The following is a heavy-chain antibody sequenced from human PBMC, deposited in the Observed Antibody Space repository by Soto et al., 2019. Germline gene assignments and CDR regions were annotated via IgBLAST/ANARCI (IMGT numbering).Heavy chain of an antibody. J-gene: IGHJ6*03. CDR1: GFTFTSYY. CDR2: INPSGGTT. Sequence: ASVKVSCKASGFTFTSYYMHWVRQAPGQGLEWMGIINPSGGTTTYAQNFQDRVTMTRDTSTSTVYMELSSLRSEDTAVYYCAMRSTEGAYYYKDVWSKGTTVTVSS. CDR3: AMRSTEGAYYYKDV. V-gene: IGHV1-46*03. D-gene: IGHD2-2*01.